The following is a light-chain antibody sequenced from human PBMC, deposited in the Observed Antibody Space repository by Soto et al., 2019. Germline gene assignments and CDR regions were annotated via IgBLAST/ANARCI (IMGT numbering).Light chain of an antibody. CDR3: SSYTTNVALGVV. J-gene: IGLJ2*01. CDR1: SSDVGRYNY. V-gene: IGLV2-14*03. Sequence: QSALTQPASVSGSPGQSITISCTGASSDVGRYNYVSWHQQHPGKAPKLMIYGVSNRPSGVSDRFSGSKSGNTDSLTISGLLIEDEALYYCSSYTTNVALGVVFGGGTKLTVL. CDR2: GVS.